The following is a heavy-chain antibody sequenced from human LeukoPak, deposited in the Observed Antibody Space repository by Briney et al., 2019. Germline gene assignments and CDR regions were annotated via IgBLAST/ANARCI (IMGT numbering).Heavy chain of an antibody. J-gene: IGHJ2*01. CDR3: ARRDNWNRYWYFDL. Sequence: GASVKVSCKASGGTFSSYAISWVRQAPGHGLEWMGGIIPIFGTTNYAQKFQGRVTITTDESTSTAYMELSSLRSEDTAVYYCARRDNWNRYWYFDLWGRGTLVTVSS. CDR1: GGTFSSYA. D-gene: IGHD1-20*01. CDR2: IIPIFGTT. V-gene: IGHV1-69*05.